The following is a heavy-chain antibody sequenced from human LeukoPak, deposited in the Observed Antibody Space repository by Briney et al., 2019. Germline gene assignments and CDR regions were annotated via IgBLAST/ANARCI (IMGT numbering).Heavy chain of an antibody. D-gene: IGHD5-18*01. Sequence: SETLSLTCAVYGGSFSGYYWSWIRQPPGKGLEWIGEINHSGSTNYNPSLKSRVTISVDRSKNQFSLKLSSVTAADTAVYYCAAGRGYSYGYNWFDPWGQGTLVTVSS. CDR1: GGSFSGYY. J-gene: IGHJ5*02. V-gene: IGHV4-34*01. CDR3: AAGRGYSYGYNWFDP. CDR2: INHSGST.